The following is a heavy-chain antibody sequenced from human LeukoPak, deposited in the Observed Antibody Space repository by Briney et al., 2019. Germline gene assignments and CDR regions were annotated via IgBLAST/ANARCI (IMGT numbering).Heavy chain of an antibody. CDR1: GFTFSSYE. J-gene: IGHJ2*01. CDR3: AKGGYSYGPWYFDL. Sequence: GGSLRLSCAASGFTFSSYETNWVSQAPGKGLEWVSYISSSGSTIYYADSVKGRFTISRDNAKNSLYLQMNSLRAEDMALYYCAKGGYSYGPWYFDLWGRGTLVTVSS. CDR2: ISSSGSTI. V-gene: IGHV3-48*03. D-gene: IGHD5-18*01.